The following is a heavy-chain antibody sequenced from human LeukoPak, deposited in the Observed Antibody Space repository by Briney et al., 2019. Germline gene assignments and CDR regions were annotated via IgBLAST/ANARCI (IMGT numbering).Heavy chain of an antibody. CDR3: ARYCSSTSCYDYYYGMDV. V-gene: IGHV1-69*13. Sequence: ASVKVSCKASGGTFSSYAISWVRQAPGQGLEWMGGIIPIFGTANYAQKFQGRVTITADESTSTAYMELSSLRSEDTAVYYCARYCSSTSCYDYYYGMDVWGQGTTVTVSS. D-gene: IGHD2-2*01. CDR1: GGTFSSYA. CDR2: IIPIFGTA. J-gene: IGHJ6*02.